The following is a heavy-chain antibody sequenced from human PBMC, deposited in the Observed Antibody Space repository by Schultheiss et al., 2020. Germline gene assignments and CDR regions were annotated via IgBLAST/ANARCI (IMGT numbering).Heavy chain of an antibody. Sequence: SETLSLTCTVSGCSISSSSYYWGWIRQPPGKGLGWIGSIYYSGSTYYNPSLKSRVTISVDTTKNQFSLKVSSVTAADTAVYYCASLGAEDGYWGQGTMVTVSS. V-gene: IGHV4-39*01. CDR2: IYYSGST. CDR3: ASLGAEDGY. D-gene: IGHD3-16*01. J-gene: IGHJ4*02. CDR1: GCSISSSSYY.